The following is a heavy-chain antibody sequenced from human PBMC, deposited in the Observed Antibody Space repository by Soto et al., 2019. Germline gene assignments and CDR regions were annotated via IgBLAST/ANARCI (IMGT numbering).Heavy chain of an antibody. V-gene: IGHV3-23*01. J-gene: IGHJ4*02. Sequence: GGSLRLSCAASGFFFSSYAMSWVRQAPGKGLEWVSGIGGSGGYKSYADSVKGRFTISRDNSKNTLYLQMESLGAKDTAVYYCAKDAAMVSSTFNYFDYWGQGTLVTVSS. CDR3: AKDAAMVSSTFNYFDY. CDR1: GFFFSSYA. D-gene: IGHD6-13*01. CDR2: IGGSGGYK.